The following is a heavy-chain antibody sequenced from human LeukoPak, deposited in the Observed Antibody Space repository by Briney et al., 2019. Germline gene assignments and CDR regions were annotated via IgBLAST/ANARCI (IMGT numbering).Heavy chain of an antibody. V-gene: IGHV3-30-3*01. Sequence: GRSLRLSCAASGFTLSHYAIHWVRQAPGKGLEWVAFMSYDGGYENYADSVKGRFTVSRDKSKNTLYLHMSSLRSEDTAVYYCARESDSSSWYYFDYWGQGTLVTVSS. CDR2: MSYDGGYE. J-gene: IGHJ4*02. CDR1: GFTLSHYA. D-gene: IGHD6-13*01. CDR3: ARESDSSSWYYFDY.